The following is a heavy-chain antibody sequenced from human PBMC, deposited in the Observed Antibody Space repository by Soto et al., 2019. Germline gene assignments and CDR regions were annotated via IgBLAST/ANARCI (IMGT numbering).Heavy chain of an antibody. J-gene: IGHJ4*02. CDR2: IYYNGNT. V-gene: IGHV4-59*01. D-gene: IGHD7-27*01. CDR3: TRANWYSED. Sequence: QVQLQESGQGLVKPSDTLSLTCTVSGVSISNNYWSWLRQPPEKGLEWIGYIYYNGNTNSNPARKSRFTMSVDTSRNQISPKLTTGTAADTAVYYCTRANWYSEDWGQGTMVTVSS. CDR1: GVSISNNY.